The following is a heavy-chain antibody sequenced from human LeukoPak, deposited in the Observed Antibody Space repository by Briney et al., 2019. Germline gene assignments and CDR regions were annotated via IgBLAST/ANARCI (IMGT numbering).Heavy chain of an antibody. Sequence: GGSLRLSCAASGFTFSSYWMHWVRQAPGKGLVWVSRINSDGSTTSYADSVKGRFTISRDNAKNTLYLQMNSLRAEDTAVYYCASPRSYRNFDYWGQGTLVTVSS. V-gene: IGHV3-74*01. D-gene: IGHD1-26*01. CDR3: ASPRSYRNFDY. CDR2: INSDGSTT. J-gene: IGHJ4*02. CDR1: GFTFSSYW.